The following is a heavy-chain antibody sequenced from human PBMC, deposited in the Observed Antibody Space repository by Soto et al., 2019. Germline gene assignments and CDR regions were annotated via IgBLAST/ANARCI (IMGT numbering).Heavy chain of an antibody. CDR3: ARGAYYDSSGYYYELDY. V-gene: IGHV1-8*01. D-gene: IGHD3-22*01. CDR2: MNPNSGKT. Sequence: QVQLVKSGAEVKKPGASVQVSCKASGYTFTSYDINCVRQATGQGLEWMGWMNPNSGKTGDAQKFQGRVTMTRNTSISTAYMELSSLRSEDTAVYYCARGAYYDSSGYYYELDYWCQGTPVTVSS. J-gene: IGHJ4*02. CDR1: GYTFTSYD.